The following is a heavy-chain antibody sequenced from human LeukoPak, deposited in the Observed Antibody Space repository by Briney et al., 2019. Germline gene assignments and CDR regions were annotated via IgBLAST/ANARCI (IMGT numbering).Heavy chain of an antibody. V-gene: IGHV3-53*01. CDR3: AGEGNYYDMDV. J-gene: IGHJ6*02. Sequence: PGQSLRLSCAAPGFTVSSNYMSWVRQAPGKGLEWVSVIFSGGTTYYADSVKGRFTISRDNSKNTLYLQMNSLRAEDTAVYYCAGEGNYYDMDVWGQGTTVTVSS. CDR1: GFTVSSNY. CDR2: IFSGGTT.